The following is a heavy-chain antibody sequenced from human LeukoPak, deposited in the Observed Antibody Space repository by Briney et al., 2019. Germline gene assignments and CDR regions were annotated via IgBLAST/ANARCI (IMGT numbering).Heavy chain of an antibody. CDR3: ARSTGTSMFIDY. J-gene: IGHJ4*02. CDR1: GGSISPYY. Sequence: SQTLSLPCTVCGGSISPYYWSWVRQPPGKGLEWLGYIYYSGSTDYNPTLKSRVAITVDTSKNQFSLKLSSVTAADTAVYYCARSTGTSMFIDYWGQGTLVTVSS. D-gene: IGHD3-16*01. V-gene: IGHV4-59*01. CDR2: IYYSGST.